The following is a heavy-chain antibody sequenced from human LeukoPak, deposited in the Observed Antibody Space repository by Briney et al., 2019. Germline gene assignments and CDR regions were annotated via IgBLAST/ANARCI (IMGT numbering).Heavy chain of an antibody. D-gene: IGHD3-10*01. CDR1: GGSISSGSYQ. CDR2: IYTSGST. Sequence: SETLSLTCTVSGGSISSGSYQWTWIRQPAGNGLEWIGRIYTSGSTNYNPSLKSRVTISVDRSKNHFSLKLSSVTAADTAVYYCARMNYYGSGSLDYWGQGTLVTVSS. CDR3: ARMNYYGSGSLDY. V-gene: IGHV4-61*02. J-gene: IGHJ4*02.